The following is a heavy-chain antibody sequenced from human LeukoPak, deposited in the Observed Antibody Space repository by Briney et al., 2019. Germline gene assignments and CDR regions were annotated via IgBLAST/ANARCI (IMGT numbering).Heavy chain of an antibody. V-gene: IGHV3-7*01. Sequence: GGSLRLSCAASGFTFSTYWMNWFRQTPGKGLEWVAKIKADGGEKDHAASVKGRFTISRDNSKNTLYLQMNSLRAEDTAVYYCASEIIFGSFDYWGQGTLVTVSS. J-gene: IGHJ4*02. CDR2: IKADGGEK. CDR1: GFTFSTYW. D-gene: IGHD3-3*01. CDR3: ASEIIFGSFDY.